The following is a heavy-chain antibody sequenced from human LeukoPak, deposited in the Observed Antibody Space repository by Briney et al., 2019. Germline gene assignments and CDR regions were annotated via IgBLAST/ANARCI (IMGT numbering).Heavy chain of an antibody. CDR1: GYTFNSYD. CDR3: ARDWPYTYGGNSGAFDI. CDR2: INPSGGST. Sequence: ASVKVSCKASGYTFNSYDINWVRQATGQGLEWMGIINPSGGSTSYAQKFQGRVTMTRDTSTSTVYMELSSLRSEDTAVYYCARDWPYTYGGNSGAFDIWGQGTMVTVSS. J-gene: IGHJ3*02. V-gene: IGHV1-46*02. D-gene: IGHD4-23*01.